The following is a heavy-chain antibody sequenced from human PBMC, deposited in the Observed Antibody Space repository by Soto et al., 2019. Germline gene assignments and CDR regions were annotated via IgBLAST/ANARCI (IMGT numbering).Heavy chain of an antibody. D-gene: IGHD2-15*01. V-gene: IGHV4-30-4*01. J-gene: IGHJ4*02. CDR3: ARAESGVVY. CDR2: IYYSGST. CDR1: GGSISSGDFY. Sequence: PSETLSLTCTVSGGSISSGDFYWSWIRQPPGKGLEWIGYIYYSGSTYYNPSLKSRVTISVDTSKNQFSLKLSSVTAADTAVYYWARAESGVVYWGKGILVTVSS.